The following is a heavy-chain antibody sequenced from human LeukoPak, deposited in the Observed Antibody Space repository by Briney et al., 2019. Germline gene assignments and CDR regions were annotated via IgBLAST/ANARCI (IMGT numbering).Heavy chain of an antibody. J-gene: IGHJ4*02. CDR1: GGSISSSSYY. CDR3: ASAIYSYGSYYFDY. Sequence: PSETLSLTCTVSGGSISSSSYYWGWIRQPPGKGLEWIGGIYYSGSTYYNPSLKSRVTISVDTSKNQFSLKLSSVTAADTAVYYCASAIYSYGSYYFDYWGQGTLVTVSS. D-gene: IGHD5-18*01. CDR2: IYYSGST. V-gene: IGHV4-39*01.